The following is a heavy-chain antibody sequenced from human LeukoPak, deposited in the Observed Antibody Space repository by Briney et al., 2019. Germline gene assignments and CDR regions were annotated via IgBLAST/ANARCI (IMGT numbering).Heavy chain of an antibody. Sequence: GASVRVSCKASGYTFTSYGISWVRQATGQGLEWMGWMNPNSGNTGYAQKFQGRVTMTRNTSISTAYMELSSLRSEDTAVYYCARKLWFGELLDPWGQGTLSPSPQ. V-gene: IGHV1-8*02. CDR1: GYTFTSYG. CDR3: ARKLWFGELLDP. J-gene: IGHJ5*02. CDR2: MNPNSGNT. D-gene: IGHD3-10*01.